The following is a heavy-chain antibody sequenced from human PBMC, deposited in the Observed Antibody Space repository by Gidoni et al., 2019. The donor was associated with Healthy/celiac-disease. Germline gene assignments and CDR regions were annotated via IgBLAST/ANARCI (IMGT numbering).Heavy chain of an antibody. J-gene: IGHJ6*02. CDR1: GFTFTSPA. V-gene: IGHV1-58*01. Sequence: QMQLVQSGPEVKKPGTSVKVSCKASGFTFTSPAVQWVRQARGQRLEWIGWSVVGSGNTNYAQKFQERVTITRDMSTSTAYMELSSLRSEDTAADYCAAKSSRPTGPYYYSMDVWGQGTTVTVSS. CDR2: SVVGSGNT. CDR3: AAKSSRPTGPYYYSMDV. D-gene: IGHD1-1*01.